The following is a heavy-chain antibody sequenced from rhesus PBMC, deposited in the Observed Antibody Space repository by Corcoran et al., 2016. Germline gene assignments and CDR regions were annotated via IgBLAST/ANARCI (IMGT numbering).Heavy chain of an antibody. D-gene: IGHD6-13*01. CDR3: ARVGISAGHQGDL. V-gene: IGHV4S9*01. CDR1: GGSISDNYY. CDR2: IYGGLGNT. J-gene: IGHJ4*01. Sequence: QVQLQESGPGLVKPSETLSLTCAVSGGSISDNYYWNWIRQPPGKGLEWIGKIYGGLGNTYDNPSLESRVSISKDTSKNQFTLKVSSVTAADTAVFYCARVGISAGHQGDLWGQGLLVTVSA.